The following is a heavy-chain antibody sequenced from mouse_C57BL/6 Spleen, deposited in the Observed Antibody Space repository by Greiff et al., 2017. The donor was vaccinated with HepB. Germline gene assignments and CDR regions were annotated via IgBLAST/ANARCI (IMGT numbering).Heavy chain of an antibody. D-gene: IGHD2-5*01. V-gene: IGHV1-54*01. CDR2: FNPGSGGT. CDR1: GYAFTNYL. Sequence: VQLQQSGAELVRPGTSVKVSCKASGYAFTNYLIEWVKQRPGQGLEWIGVFNPGSGGTNYNEKFKGKATLTADKSSSTAYMQLSSLTSEDSAVYFCARRAYYSNYESAMDYWGQGTSVTVSS. CDR3: ARRAYYSNYESAMDY. J-gene: IGHJ4*01.